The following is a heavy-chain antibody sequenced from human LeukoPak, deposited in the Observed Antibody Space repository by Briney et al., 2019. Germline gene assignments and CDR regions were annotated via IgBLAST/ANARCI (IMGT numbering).Heavy chain of an antibody. Sequence: GGSLRLSCTASGFTFGDYAMSWFRQAPGKGLEWVGFIRIKAYGGTTEYAASVKGSFTISRDDSKSIAYLQMNSLKTEDTAVYYCTRDEGPYYDILTGYPQGFDPWGQGTLVTVSS. CDR3: TRDEGPYYDILTGYPQGFDP. CDR1: GFTFGDYA. J-gene: IGHJ5*02. D-gene: IGHD3-9*01. V-gene: IGHV3-49*03. CDR2: IRIKAYGGTT.